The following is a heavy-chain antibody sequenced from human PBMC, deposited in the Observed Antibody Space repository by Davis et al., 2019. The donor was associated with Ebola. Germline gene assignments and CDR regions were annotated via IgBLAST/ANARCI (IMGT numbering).Heavy chain of an antibody. Sequence: ASVKVSCKASGYTFTSYYMHWVRQAPGQGLEWMGIINPSGGSTSYAQKFQGRVTMTRDTSTSTVYMELSSLRSEDTAVYYCARELMTTVTPEVYYYGMDVWGQGTTVTVSS. D-gene: IGHD4-17*01. CDR1: GYTFTSYY. CDR2: INPSGGST. V-gene: IGHV1-46*01. CDR3: ARELMTTVTPEVYYYGMDV. J-gene: IGHJ6*02.